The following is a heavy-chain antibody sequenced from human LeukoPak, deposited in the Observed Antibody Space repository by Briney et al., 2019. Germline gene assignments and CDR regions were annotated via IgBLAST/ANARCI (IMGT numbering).Heavy chain of an antibody. J-gene: IGHJ4*02. CDR1: GYTFTSYA. Sequence: ASVKVSCKASGYTFTSYAMNWVRQAPGQGLEWMGWINNNTGNPTYAQGFTGRFVFSLDTSVSTAYLQISSLKAEDTAVYYCARDLGYCTNGVCPTGTLTPDYWGQGTLVTVSS. CDR3: ARDLGYCTNGVCPTGTLTPDY. V-gene: IGHV7-4-1*02. CDR2: INNNTGNP. D-gene: IGHD2-8*01.